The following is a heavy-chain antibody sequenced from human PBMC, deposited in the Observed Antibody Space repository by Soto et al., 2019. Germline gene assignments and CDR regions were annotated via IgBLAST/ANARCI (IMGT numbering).Heavy chain of an antibody. Sequence: PGGSLRLSXAASGFTFSSYAMSWVRQAPGKGLEWVSAISGSGGSTYYADSVKGRFTISRDNSKNTLYLQMNSLRAEDTAVYYRAKDWTLRTISENWFDPWGQGTLVTVSS. CDR3: AKDWTLRTISENWFDP. V-gene: IGHV3-23*01. CDR1: GFTFSSYA. J-gene: IGHJ5*02. CDR2: ISGSGGST. D-gene: IGHD3-10*01.